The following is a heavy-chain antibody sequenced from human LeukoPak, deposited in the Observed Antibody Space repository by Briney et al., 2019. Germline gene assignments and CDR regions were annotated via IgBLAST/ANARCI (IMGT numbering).Heavy chain of an antibody. CDR1: GGSISSYY. J-gene: IGHJ5*02. V-gene: IGHV4-59*12. Sequence: SVTLSLTCTVSGGSISSYYWSWIRQPPGKGLEWIGYIYYSGSTNYNPSLKSRVTISVDTSKNQFSLKLSSVTAADTAVYYCARGRGQSRVAAAGRRWFDPWGQGTLVTVSS. D-gene: IGHD6-13*01. CDR2: IYYSGST. CDR3: ARGRGQSRVAAAGRRWFDP.